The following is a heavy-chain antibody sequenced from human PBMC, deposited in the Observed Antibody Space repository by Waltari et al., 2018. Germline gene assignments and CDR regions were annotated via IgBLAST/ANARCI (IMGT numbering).Heavy chain of an antibody. CDR2: IIPIFGTA. V-gene: IGHV1-69*12. CDR3: ARFGRESGLFDY. J-gene: IGHJ4*02. Sequence: QVQLVQSGAEVKKPGSSVKVSCTASGGTFSSYAISWVRQAPGQVLGWMEGIIPIFGTANYAQKFQGRVTITADESTSTAYMELSSLRSEDTAVYYCARFGRESGLFDYWGQGTLVTVSS. D-gene: IGHD3-10*01. CDR1: GGTFSSYA.